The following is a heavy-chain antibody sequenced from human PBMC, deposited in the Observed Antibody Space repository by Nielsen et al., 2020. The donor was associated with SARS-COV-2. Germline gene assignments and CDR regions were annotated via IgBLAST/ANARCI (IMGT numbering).Heavy chain of an antibody. CDR2: INQDGIEK. V-gene: IGHV3-7*03. CDR3: AREYYYGSGSYYKKSNWFDP. J-gene: IGHJ5*02. Sequence: WIRQPPGKGLEWVANINQDGIEKYYVDSVKGRFTISRDNSKNTLYLQMNSLRAEDTAVYYCAREYYYGSGSYYKKSNWFDPWGQGTLVTVSS. D-gene: IGHD3-10*01.